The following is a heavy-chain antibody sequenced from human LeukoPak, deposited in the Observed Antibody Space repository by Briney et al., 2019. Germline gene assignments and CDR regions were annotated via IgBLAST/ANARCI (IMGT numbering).Heavy chain of an antibody. CDR3: AKGGGYEAQYYYYYLDV. V-gene: IGHV3-23*01. J-gene: IGHJ6*03. Sequence: PGGSLRLSCAASDFSFITYAMSWVRQAPGKGLEWVSAISGSGGSTYYADSVKGRFTISRDNSKNTLYLQMKSLRAEDTAVYYCAKGGGYEAQYYYYYLDVWGKGTTVTISS. CDR2: ISGSGGST. CDR1: DFSFITYA. D-gene: IGHD5-12*01.